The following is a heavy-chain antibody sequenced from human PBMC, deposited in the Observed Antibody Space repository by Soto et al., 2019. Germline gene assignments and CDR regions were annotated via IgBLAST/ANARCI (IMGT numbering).Heavy chain of an antibody. CDR2: IYYIGST. CDR1: GGSVSSGSSY. Sequence: PXGTLSLTCTVSGGSVSSGSSYWSWIRQPPGKGLEWIGYIYYIGSTNYNPSLKSRVTISVDTSKNQFSLRLSSVTAADTAVYYCARDRDSCSPPAFWGQGTLVTVSS. V-gene: IGHV4-61*01. CDR3: ARDRDSCSPPAF. D-gene: IGHD6-13*01. J-gene: IGHJ4*01.